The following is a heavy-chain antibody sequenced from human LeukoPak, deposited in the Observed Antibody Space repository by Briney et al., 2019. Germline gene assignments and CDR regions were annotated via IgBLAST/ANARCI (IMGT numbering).Heavy chain of an antibody. CDR1: GGSISSGSYC. CDR2: IYTSGST. CDR3: ARDIEDDAFDI. Sequence: SETLSLTCTVSGGSISSGSYCWSWIRQPAGKGLEWIGRIYTSGSTNYNPSLKSRVTISVDTSKNQFSLKLSSVTAADTAVYYCARDIEDDAFDIWGQGTMVTVSS. V-gene: IGHV4-61*02. D-gene: IGHD1-26*01. J-gene: IGHJ3*02.